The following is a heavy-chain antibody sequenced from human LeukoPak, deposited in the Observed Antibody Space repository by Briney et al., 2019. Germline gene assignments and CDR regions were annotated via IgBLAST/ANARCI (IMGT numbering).Heavy chain of an antibody. CDR1: GYTFTDYY. CDR2: INPDSGGT. D-gene: IGHD3-9*01. V-gene: IGHV1-2*02. CDR3: ARGAMTGYFNYYYGMDV. Sequence: ASVKVSCKASGYTFTDYYIHWMRQAPGQGLEWMGWINPDSGGTSYAQKFQGRVTMTRDTSISTVYVELSRLRSDDTAVYYCARGAMTGYFNYYYGMDVWGQGTTVTVSS. J-gene: IGHJ6*02.